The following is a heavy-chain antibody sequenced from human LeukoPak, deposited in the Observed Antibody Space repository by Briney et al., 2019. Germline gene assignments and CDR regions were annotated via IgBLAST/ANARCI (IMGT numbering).Heavy chain of an antibody. CDR1: GYSFTSYW. Sequence: ASVKVSCKGTGYSFTSYWIGWVRQMPGKGLEWMGIIYPGDSDTRYSPSFQGQVTSSADKSISTAYLQWSSLKASDTAMYYSARQDYYDSSGYGDFDYWGQGTLVTVSS. CDR3: ARQDYYDSSGYGDFDY. CDR2: IYPGDSDT. V-gene: IGHV5-51*01. D-gene: IGHD3-22*01. J-gene: IGHJ4*02.